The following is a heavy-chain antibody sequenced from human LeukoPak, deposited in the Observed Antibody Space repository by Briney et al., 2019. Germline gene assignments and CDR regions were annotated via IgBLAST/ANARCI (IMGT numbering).Heavy chain of an antibody. D-gene: IGHD2-2*01. CDR2: IYHSGST. CDR1: GGSISSGGYY. J-gene: IGHJ6*03. CDR3: ARGIVVVPAATDPYYYMVV. V-gene: IGHV4-30-2*01. Sequence: SQTLSLTCNVSGGSISSGGYYWSWIRQPPGKGLEWIGYIYHSGSTYYNPSLKSRVTISVDRSKNQFSLKLSSVTAADTAVYYCARGIVVVPAATDPYYYMVVWGKGTTVTVSS.